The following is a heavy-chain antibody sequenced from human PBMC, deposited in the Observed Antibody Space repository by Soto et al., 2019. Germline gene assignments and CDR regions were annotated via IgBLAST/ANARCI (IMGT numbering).Heavy chain of an antibody. Sequence: EVQLVESGGGLVKPGGSLRLSCAASGFTFSSYSMNWVRQAPGKGLEWVSSISSSSSYIYYADSVKGRFTISRDNAKNSLYLQMNSLRAEDTAVYYCARLGSSWYLGGVNYGMDVWGQGTTVTVSS. CDR1: GFTFSSYS. CDR2: ISSSSSYI. D-gene: IGHD6-13*01. V-gene: IGHV3-21*01. CDR3: ARLGSSWYLGGVNYGMDV. J-gene: IGHJ6*02.